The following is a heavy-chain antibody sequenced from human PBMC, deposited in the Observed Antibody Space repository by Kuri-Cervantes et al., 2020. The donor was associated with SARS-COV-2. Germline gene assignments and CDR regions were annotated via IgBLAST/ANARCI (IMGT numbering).Heavy chain of an antibody. V-gene: IGHV3-30*04. CDR3: ARYYDSSGHMLDY. J-gene: IGHJ4*02. D-gene: IGHD3-22*01. CDR2: ISYDGNNK. CDR1: GFTFSSYA. Sequence: GESLKISCAASGFTFSSYAMHWVRQAPGKGLEWVTVISYDGNNKYYADTVKGRFTISRDNSKNTLYLQMNSLRAEDTAGYYCARYYDSSGHMLDYWGQGTLVTVSS.